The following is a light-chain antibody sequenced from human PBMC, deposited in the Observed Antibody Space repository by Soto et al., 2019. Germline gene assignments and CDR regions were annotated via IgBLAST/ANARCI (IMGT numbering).Light chain of an antibody. CDR1: QSVSSSY. V-gene: IGKV3-20*01. CDR2: GAS. Sequence: EIVLTQSPGTLSLSPGERATLSCRASQSVSSSYLAWYQQKPGQAPRLLIYGASSSATGIPDRFSGSGAGTDFPLTISRLEPEDFAVYYCQQYGSSTFTLGPGTKVDIK. J-gene: IGKJ3*01. CDR3: QQYGSSTFT.